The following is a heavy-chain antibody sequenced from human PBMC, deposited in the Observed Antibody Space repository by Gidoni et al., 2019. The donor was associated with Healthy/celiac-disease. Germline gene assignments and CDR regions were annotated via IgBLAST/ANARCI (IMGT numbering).Heavy chain of an antibody. CDR2: IIPILGIA. CDR3: ARARHCVGDCHYFDY. J-gene: IGHJ4*02. V-gene: IGHV1-69*04. Sequence: QVQLVQSGAEVKKPGSSVTVSCKASGGTCSSYAISWVRQAPGQGLGRMGRIIPILGIANYAQKFQGRVTITADKSTCTAYMELSSLRSEYTAVYYCARARHCVGDCHYFDYWGQGTLVTVSS. D-gene: IGHD2-21*02. CDR1: GGTCSSYA.